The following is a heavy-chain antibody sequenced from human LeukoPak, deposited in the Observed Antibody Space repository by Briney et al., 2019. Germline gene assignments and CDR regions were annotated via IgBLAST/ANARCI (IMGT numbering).Heavy chain of an antibody. V-gene: IGHV4-30-2*06. J-gene: IGHJ4*02. CDR3: ARDFIAQSPIPGY. D-gene: IGHD6-13*01. CDR1: GDSISSSGTS. Sequence: SQTLSLTCAVSGDSISSSGTSWSWIRQSPGKGLEWIGYIYHSGGTYYNPSLKSRVTISLDRSKNQFSLKLTSVTAADTAVYYCARDFIAQSPIPGYWGQGTLVSVSS. CDR2: IYHSGGT.